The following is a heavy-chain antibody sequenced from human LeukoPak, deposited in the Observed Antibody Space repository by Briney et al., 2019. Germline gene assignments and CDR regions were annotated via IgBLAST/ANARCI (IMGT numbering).Heavy chain of an antibody. CDR2: IYSGGST. Sequence: GGSLRLSFAASGFTVSSNYMSGVGQAPGKGLEWVSVIYSGGSTYYADSVKGRFTISRHNSKNTLYLQMNSLRAEDTAVYYCARNVGVAIIDYWGQGTLVTVSS. V-gene: IGHV3-53*04. CDR3: ARNVGVAIIDY. CDR1: GFTVSSNY. J-gene: IGHJ4*02.